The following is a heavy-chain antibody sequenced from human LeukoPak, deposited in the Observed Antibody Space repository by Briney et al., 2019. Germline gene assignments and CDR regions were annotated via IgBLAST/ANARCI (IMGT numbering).Heavy chain of an antibody. J-gene: IGHJ4*02. Sequence: GGSLRLSCAASGFTFSSYAMSWVRQAPGKGLEWVSAISGSGGSTYYADSVKGRFTISRDNSKNTLYLQMNSLRAEDTAVYYCAKKGRGKTYVWGNLYYFDYWGQGTLVTVSS. D-gene: IGHD3-16*01. CDR3: AKKGRGKTYVWGNLYYFDY. V-gene: IGHV3-23*01. CDR1: GFTFSSYA. CDR2: ISGSGGST.